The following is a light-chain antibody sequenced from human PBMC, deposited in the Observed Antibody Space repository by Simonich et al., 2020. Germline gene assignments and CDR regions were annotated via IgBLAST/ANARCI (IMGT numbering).Light chain of an antibody. CDR2: DAS. CDR1: QDISNY. Sequence: DIQMNQSPSSLSASVGDRVTITCQASQDISNYLNWYQQKTGKAPKLLIYDASNLETGVPSRFSGSGSGTDFTFTISSLQPEDFVTYYCQQYNSYSRTFGQGTKVEIK. CDR3: QQYNSYSRT. V-gene: IGKV1-33*01. J-gene: IGKJ1*01.